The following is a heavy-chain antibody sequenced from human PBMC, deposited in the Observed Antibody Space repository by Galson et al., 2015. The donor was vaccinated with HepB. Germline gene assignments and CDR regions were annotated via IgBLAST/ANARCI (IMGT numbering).Heavy chain of an antibody. V-gene: IGHV3-30-3*01. J-gene: IGHJ4*02. CDR3: ARGPWRTAVMTEDY. Sequence: SLRLSCAASGFVFSSYAMHWVRQAPGKGLEWVAVVSYDGSNKFYAGSVKGRFTVSRDNHNDTLFLDMNSLRPDDTGVYYCARGPWRTAVMTEDYWGQGTLLIVSS. CDR2: VSYDGSNK. D-gene: IGHD2-21*02. CDR1: GFVFSSYA.